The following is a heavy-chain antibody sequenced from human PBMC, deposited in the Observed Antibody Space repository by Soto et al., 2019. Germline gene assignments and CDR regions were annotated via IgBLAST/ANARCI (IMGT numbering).Heavy chain of an antibody. V-gene: IGHV1-18*01. CDR3: ARGRVIGPWFDP. CDR2: ISAYNGNT. D-gene: IGHD3-16*02. J-gene: IGHJ5*02. Sequence: ASVKVSCKASGYTFTSYGISWVRQAPGQGLEWMGRISAYNGNTNYAQKLQGKVNMTKDKTTSTVYMELRSLRFDDTAVYYCARGRVIGPWFDPWGQGTLVTVSS. CDR1: GYTFTSYG.